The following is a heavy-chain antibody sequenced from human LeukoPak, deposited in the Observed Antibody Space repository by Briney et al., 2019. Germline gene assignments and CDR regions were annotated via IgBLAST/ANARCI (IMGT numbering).Heavy chain of an antibody. CDR1: GGSFSGYY. Sequence: SETLSLTCAVYGGSFSGYYWSWIRQPPGKGLEWIGEINHSGSTNYNPSLKSRVTISVDTSKNQFSLKLSSVTAADTAVYYCPRGDIVVVTAIPYFDYWGQGTLVTVSS. D-gene: IGHD2-21*02. CDR3: PRGDIVVVTAIPYFDY. V-gene: IGHV4-34*01. J-gene: IGHJ4*02. CDR2: INHSGST.